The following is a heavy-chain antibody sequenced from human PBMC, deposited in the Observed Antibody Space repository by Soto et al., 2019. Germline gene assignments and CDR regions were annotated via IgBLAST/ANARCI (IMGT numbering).Heavy chain of an antibody. J-gene: IGHJ4*02. V-gene: IGHV3-30*18. CDR2: ISYDGSGT. CDR1: GFTFSSYD. Sequence: QVQLVESGGGVVQPGKSLRLSCAASGFTFSSYDIHWVRQAPGKGLEWVAVISYDGSGTYYADFVKGRFTISRDNSKNTVFLQMNSLTAEDTAVYYCAKDLSGDTPVWGQGTLVTVSS. D-gene: IGHD3-9*01. CDR3: AKDLSGDTPV.